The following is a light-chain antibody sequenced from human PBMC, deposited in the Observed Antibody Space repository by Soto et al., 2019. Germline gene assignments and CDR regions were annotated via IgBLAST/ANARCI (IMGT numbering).Light chain of an antibody. CDR1: QGIGDT. J-gene: IGKJ1*01. CDR2: DTS. Sequence: EIVMTQSPATLSVSPGERATLSCRASQGIGDTLAWYQHKPGQTPRLLIYDTSTRATGVPARFSGSGSGTVFTLTISSLQPEDFATYFCQQSYTTPWTFGQGTKVDIK. CDR3: QQSYTTPWT. V-gene: IGKV3-15*01.